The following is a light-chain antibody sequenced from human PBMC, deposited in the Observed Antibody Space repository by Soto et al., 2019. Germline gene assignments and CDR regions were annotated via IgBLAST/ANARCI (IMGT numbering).Light chain of an antibody. V-gene: IGKV1-9*01. CDR3: QQLNTSPET. J-gene: IGKJ1*01. CDR2: AAS. Sequence: DIQLTQSPSFLSASVGDRVTITCRASQGISSYLAWYQPKPGKAPTLLIYAASTLQSGVPSRFSGSGSGTEFTLTISSLQPEDFATYYCQQLNTSPETFGQGTKVEIK. CDR1: QGISSY.